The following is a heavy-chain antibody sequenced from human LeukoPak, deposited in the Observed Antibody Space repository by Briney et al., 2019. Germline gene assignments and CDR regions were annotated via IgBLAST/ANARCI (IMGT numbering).Heavy chain of an antibody. D-gene: IGHD5-12*01. CDR3: ARDPNSGYDFNYYYGMDV. J-gene: IGHJ6*02. Sequence: GGSLRLSCAASGFTFSSYSMNWVRQAPGKGLEWVSSISSSSSYIYYADSVKGRFTISRDNAKNSLYLQMNSLRAEDTAVYYCARDPNSGYDFNYYYGMDVWGQGTTVTVSS. V-gene: IGHV3-21*01. CDR2: ISSSSSYI. CDR1: GFTFSSYS.